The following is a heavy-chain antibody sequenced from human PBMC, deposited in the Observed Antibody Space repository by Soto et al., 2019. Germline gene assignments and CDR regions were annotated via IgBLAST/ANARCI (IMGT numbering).Heavy chain of an antibody. CDR3: AKVGKYQPKMTYFDY. J-gene: IGHJ4*02. V-gene: IGHV3-23*01. CDR1: GFTFSSYA. CDR2: ISGSGGST. Sequence: EVQLLESGGGLVQPGGSLRLSCAASGFTFSSYAMSWVRQAPGKGLEWVSAISGSGGSTYYADYVKGRFTISRDNSKNTLYLQMNSLRAEDTAVYYCAKVGKYQPKMTYFDYWGQGTLVTVSS. D-gene: IGHD2-2*01.